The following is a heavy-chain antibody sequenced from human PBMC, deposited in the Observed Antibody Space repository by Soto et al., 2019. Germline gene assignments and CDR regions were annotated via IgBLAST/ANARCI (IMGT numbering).Heavy chain of an antibody. J-gene: IGHJ4*02. CDR2: INAGYGNT. CDR3: ARDTGDGTFDF. D-gene: IGHD2-8*02. V-gene: IGHV1-3*01. Sequence: GASVTVSCKASGYTFSSYAMHWVRQAPGQRLEWMGWINAGYGNTKSSQKFQDRVTISRDTSASTAYMELTSLRSDDTAVYYCARDTGDGTFDFWGQGTLATVSS. CDR1: GYTFSSYA.